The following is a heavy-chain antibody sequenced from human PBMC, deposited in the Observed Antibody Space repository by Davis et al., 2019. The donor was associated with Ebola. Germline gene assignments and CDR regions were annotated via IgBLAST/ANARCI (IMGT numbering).Heavy chain of an antibody. CDR1: GFIFSNDD. D-gene: IGHD1-1*01. V-gene: IGHV1-2*02. CDR3: ARDGIASRHYFYYMDV. Sequence: ASVKVSCKASGFIFSNDDINWVRQAAGQGLEWMGWINPNSGGTNFAQKFQDRVAMTRDTSSNTVYMEMSRLRSDDTAVYFCARDGIASRHYFYYMDVWGKGTTVTVSS. CDR2: INPNSGGT. J-gene: IGHJ6*03.